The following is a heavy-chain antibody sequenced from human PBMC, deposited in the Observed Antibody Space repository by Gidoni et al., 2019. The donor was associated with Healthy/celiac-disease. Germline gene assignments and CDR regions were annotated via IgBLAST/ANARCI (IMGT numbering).Heavy chain of an antibody. Sequence: QVQLVESGGGVVQPGRSLRLSWPASGLTVRRYGMHWVRPAPGKGVEWVAVISYDGSNKYYADSVKGRFTISRDNSKNTLYLQMNSLRAEDTAVYYCAKDDGYSYGLHDAFDIWGQGTMVTVSS. D-gene: IGHD5-18*01. V-gene: IGHV3-30*18. CDR1: GLTVRRYG. J-gene: IGHJ3*02. CDR2: ISYDGSNK. CDR3: AKDDGYSYGLHDAFDI.